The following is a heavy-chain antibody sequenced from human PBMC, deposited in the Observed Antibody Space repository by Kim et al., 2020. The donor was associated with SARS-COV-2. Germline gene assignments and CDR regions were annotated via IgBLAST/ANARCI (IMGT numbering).Heavy chain of an antibody. J-gene: IGHJ4*02. CDR2: ISYDGSNK. CDR1: GFTFSSYA. D-gene: IGHD6-13*01. Sequence: GGSLRLSCAASGFTFSSYAMHWVRQAPGKGLEWVAVISYDGSNKYYADSVKGRFTISRDNSKNTLYLQMNSLRAEDTAVYYCARTDFTYSPIFDYWGQGTLVTVSS. CDR3: ARTDFTYSPIFDY. V-gene: IGHV3-30-3*01.